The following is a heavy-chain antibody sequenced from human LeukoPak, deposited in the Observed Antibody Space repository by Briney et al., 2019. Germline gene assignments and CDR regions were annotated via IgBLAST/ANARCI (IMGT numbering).Heavy chain of an antibody. CDR3: AELGITMIGGV. D-gene: IGHD3-10*02. CDR2: ISHSGRTI. Sequence: KPGGSLRLSCAASGFTCSEYYMSWIRQAPGKGLEWVSYISHSGRTIYYADSVKGRFTISRDNAKNSLYLQMNSLRAEDTAVYYCAELGITMIGGVWGKGTTVTISS. V-gene: IGHV3-11*04. CDR1: GFTCSEYY. J-gene: IGHJ6*04.